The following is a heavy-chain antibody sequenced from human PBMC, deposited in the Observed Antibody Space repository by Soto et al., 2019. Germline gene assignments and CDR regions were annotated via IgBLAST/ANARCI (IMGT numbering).Heavy chain of an antibody. J-gene: IGHJ6*02. CDR1: GFTVSSNY. Sequence: GGSLRLSCAASGFTVSSNYMSWVRQAPGKGLEWVSVIYSGGSTYYADSVKGRFTISRDNSKNTLYLQMNSLRAEDTAVYYCAREPGGTHYYYYGMDVWGQGTTVTVSS. CDR2: IYSGGST. D-gene: IGHD3-16*01. V-gene: IGHV3-53*01. CDR3: AREPGGTHYYYYGMDV.